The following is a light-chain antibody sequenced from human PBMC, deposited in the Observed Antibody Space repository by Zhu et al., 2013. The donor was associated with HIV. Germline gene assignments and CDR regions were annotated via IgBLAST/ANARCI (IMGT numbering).Light chain of an antibody. CDR3: LLTFSGITM. CDR2: DTN. Sequence: QAAVSQEPSLTVSPGGTVTLSCGCSAGPVTNGHWPYWFQQKPGQAPRTLIYDTNNKHPWTPARFSGFLLGDKAALTLSGAQPEDEADYYCLLTFSGITMFGGGTRLTVL. J-gene: IGLJ3*02. CDR1: AGPVTNGHW. V-gene: IGLV7-46*01.